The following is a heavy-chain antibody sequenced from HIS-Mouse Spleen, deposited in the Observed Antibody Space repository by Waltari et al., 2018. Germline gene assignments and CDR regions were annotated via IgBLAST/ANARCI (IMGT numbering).Heavy chain of an antibody. Sequence: EVQLVESGGGLVKPGGSLRVPCDACCFTCMYARMSWVRQAPGKGLEWVGRIKSKTDGGTTDYAAPVKGRFTISRDDSKNTLYPQMNSLKTEDTAVYYCTTVSSSFDYWGQGTLVTVSS. D-gene: IGHD6-6*01. V-gene: IGHV3-15*01. CDR3: TTVSSSFDY. J-gene: IGHJ4*02. CDR1: CFTCMYAR. CDR2: IKSKTDGGTT.